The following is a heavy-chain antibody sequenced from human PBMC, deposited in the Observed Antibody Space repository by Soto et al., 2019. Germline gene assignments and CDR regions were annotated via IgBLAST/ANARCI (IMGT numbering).Heavy chain of an antibody. J-gene: IGHJ4*02. CDR2: IYYSGST. CDR3: ARDVLRYFDWLPQPYYFDY. Sequence: PSETLSLTCAVSGGSISSSNWWSWVRQPPGKGLEWIGYIYYSGSTNYNPSLKSRVTISVDTSKNQFSLKLSSVTAADTAVYYCARDVLRYFDWLPQPYYFDYWGQGTLVTVSS. V-gene: IGHV4-4*02. D-gene: IGHD3-9*01. CDR1: GGSISSSNW.